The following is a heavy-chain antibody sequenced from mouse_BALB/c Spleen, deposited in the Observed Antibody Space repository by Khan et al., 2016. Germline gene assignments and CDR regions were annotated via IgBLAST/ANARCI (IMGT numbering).Heavy chain of an antibody. V-gene: IGHV4-1*02. Sequence: EVKLLESGGGLVQPGGSLKLSCAASGFAFSRYWMSWVRQAPGKGLEWIGEINRHSSTINYTPSLKDKFIISRDNAKNTLYLQMSKVRSEDTALYYCARRGYYYSIDYWGQGTTVTVSS. CDR2: INRHSSTI. CDR3: ARRGYYYSIDY. J-gene: IGHJ4*01. CDR1: GFAFSRYW.